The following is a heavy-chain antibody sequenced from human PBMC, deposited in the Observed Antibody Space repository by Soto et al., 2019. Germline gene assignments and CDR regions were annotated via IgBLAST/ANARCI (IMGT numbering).Heavy chain of an antibody. V-gene: IGHV3-23*01. CDR2: ISGSGGST. J-gene: IGHJ3*01. D-gene: IGHD6-19*01. CDR1: GFTFSSYA. CDR3: AKDSSGWYDAFDL. Sequence: EVQLLESGGGLVQPGGSLRLSCAASGFTFSSYAMSWVRQAPGKGLEWVSAISGSGGSTYYADSVKGRFTISRDNSKNTLYMQMNSLRAEDTAVYYCAKDSSGWYDAFDLWGQGTMVTVSS.